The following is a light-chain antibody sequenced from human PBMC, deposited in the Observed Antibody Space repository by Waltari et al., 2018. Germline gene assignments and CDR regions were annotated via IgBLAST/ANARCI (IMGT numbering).Light chain of an antibody. CDR1: PSVNSR. J-gene: IGKJ1*01. CDR3: QQYNDWPLT. CDR2: GAS. V-gene: IGKV3-15*01. Sequence: EIVMTQSPATLSASPGERVTLSCRASPSVNSRLAWYQQKPCQAPTLLIYGASTSATGIPARFSGSGSATEFTLTISSLQSEDFAVYYCQQYNDWPLTFGQGTKVEIK.